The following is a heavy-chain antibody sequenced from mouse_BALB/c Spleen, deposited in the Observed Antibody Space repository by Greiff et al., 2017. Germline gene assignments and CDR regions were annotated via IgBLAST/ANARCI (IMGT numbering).Heavy chain of an antibody. V-gene: IGHV1S137*01. CDR3: ARGYGSSYVGYFDV. CDR2: ISTYYGDA. J-gene: IGHJ1*01. CDR1: GYTFTDYA. D-gene: IGHD1-1*01. Sequence: VQLQQSGAELVRPGVSVKISCKGSGYTFTDYAMHWVKQSHAKSLEWIGVISTYYGDASYNQKFKGKATMTVDKSSSTAYMELARLTSEDSAIYYCARGYGSSYVGYFDVWGAGTTVTVSS.